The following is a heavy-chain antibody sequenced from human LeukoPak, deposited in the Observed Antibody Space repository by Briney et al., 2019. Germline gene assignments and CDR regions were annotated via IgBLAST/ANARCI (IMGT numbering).Heavy chain of an antibody. Sequence: GSLRLSCAASGFTFSSYTIHWVRQAPGKGLEWVTLISHDGRNKNYADSVKGRITISRDNSKRTLYLEVNNLRPEDTAVYYCARGSHQDYFGSMTYLFDYWGQGTLVTVSS. CDR1: GFTFSSYT. CDR2: ISHDGRNK. CDR3: ARGSHQDYFGSMTYLFDY. J-gene: IGHJ4*02. V-gene: IGHV3-30*04. D-gene: IGHD3-10*01.